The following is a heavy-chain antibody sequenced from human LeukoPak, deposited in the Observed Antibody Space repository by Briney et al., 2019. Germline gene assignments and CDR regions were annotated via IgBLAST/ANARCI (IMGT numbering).Heavy chain of an antibody. J-gene: IGHJ3*02. D-gene: IGHD3-9*01. CDR1: GGSISSGDYY. V-gene: IGHV4-30-4*01. CDR2: IYYSGST. CDR3: ARAGREYYDILTGYSSAFDI. Sequence: SQTLSLTCTVSGGSISSGDYYWSWIRQPPGKGLEWIGYIYYSGSTYYNPSLKSRVTISVDTSKNQFSLKLSSVTAADTAVYYCARAGREYYDILTGYSSAFDIWGQGTMVTVSS.